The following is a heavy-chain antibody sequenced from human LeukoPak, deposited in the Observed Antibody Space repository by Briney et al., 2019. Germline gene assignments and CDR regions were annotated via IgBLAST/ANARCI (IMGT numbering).Heavy chain of an antibody. V-gene: IGHV3-7*01. CDR3: ARGLGSLLSYCGGDCSRGEFDY. D-gene: IGHD2-21*02. Sequence: GGSLRLSCAASGFTFSSYWMSWVRQAPGKGLEWVATIRQDGSQKYYVDSVKGRFTISRDNAKNSLYLQMNGLRAEDTAVYYCARGLGSLLSYCGGDCSRGEFDYWGQGTLVTVSS. CDR2: IRQDGSQK. J-gene: IGHJ4*02. CDR1: GFTFSSYW.